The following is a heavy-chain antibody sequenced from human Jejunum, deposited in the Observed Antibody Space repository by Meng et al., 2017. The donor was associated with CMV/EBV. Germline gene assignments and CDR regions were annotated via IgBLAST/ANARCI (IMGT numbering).Heavy chain of an antibody. CDR1: WYTFNSSS. J-gene: IGHJ4*02. V-gene: IGHV7-4-1*01. CDR3: ARGNGWRFDY. Sequence: VQLVHAWFWCKKHGDSVKVSCQAAWYTFNSSSMNWVRHGPGKGLEWMGGINIHTGNPTYAQGLTGRFVFSLDTSVSTAYLQIDSLKADDNAVYYCARGNGWRFDYWGQGTLVTVSS. CDR2: INIHTGNP. D-gene: IGHD6-19*01.